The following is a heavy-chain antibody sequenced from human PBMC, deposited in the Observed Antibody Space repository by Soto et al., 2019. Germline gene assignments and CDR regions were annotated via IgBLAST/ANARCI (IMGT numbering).Heavy chain of an antibody. D-gene: IGHD4-17*01. J-gene: IGHJ4*02. V-gene: IGHV4-59*01. CDR2: IYHTGST. Sequence: PSETPSLTCTFSVGSMSSNYWTWIRQSPGKGLEWIGYIYHTGSTKYNPSLKSRVTISLDTSKNQFSLRLTSVTSADTAVYYCARGGSYGDFFDYWGQGAQVTVSS. CDR3: ARGGSYGDFFDY. CDR1: VGSMSSNY.